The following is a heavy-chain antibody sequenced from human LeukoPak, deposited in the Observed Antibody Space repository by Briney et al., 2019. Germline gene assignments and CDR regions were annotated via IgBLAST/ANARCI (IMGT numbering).Heavy chain of an antibody. CDR3: ARGGPTIFGVVMIPQNWFDP. D-gene: IGHD3-3*01. J-gene: IGHJ5*02. CDR1: GGSISSSSYY. Sequence: SETLSLTCTVSGGSISSSSYYWGWIRQPPGKGLEWIGSIYYSGSTYYNPSLKSRVTISVDTSKNQFSLKLSSVTAADTAVYYCARGGPTIFGVVMIPQNWFDPWGQGTLVTVS. V-gene: IGHV4-39*07. CDR2: IYYSGST.